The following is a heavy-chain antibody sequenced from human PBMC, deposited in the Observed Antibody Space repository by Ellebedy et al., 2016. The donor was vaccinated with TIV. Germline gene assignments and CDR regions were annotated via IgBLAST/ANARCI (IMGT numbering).Heavy chain of an antibody. CDR3: ARPFGGVIVDAFDI. V-gene: IGHV3-7*03. J-gene: IGHJ3*02. Sequence: GESLKISCAASGFTFSSYWMSWVRQAPGKGLEWVANIKQDGSEKYYVDSVKGRFTISRDDAKNSLYLQMNSLRAEDTAVYYCARPFGGVIVDAFDIWGQGTMVTVSS. D-gene: IGHD3-16*02. CDR2: IKQDGSEK. CDR1: GFTFSSYW.